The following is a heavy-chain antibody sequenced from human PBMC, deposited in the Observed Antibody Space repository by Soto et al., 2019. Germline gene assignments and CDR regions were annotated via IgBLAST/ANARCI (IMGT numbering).Heavy chain of an antibody. D-gene: IGHD2-2*01. CDR2: IYPGDSDT. V-gene: IGHV5-51*01. CDR1: GYSFTSYW. CDR3: ARPSDIVVVPAAPRGYYFDY. J-gene: IGHJ4*02. Sequence: GESLKISCKGSGYSFTSYWIGWVRQMPGKGLEWMGIIYPGDSDTRYSPSFQGQVTISADKSISTAYLQWSSLKASDTAMYYCARPSDIVVVPAAPRGYYFDYWGQGTLVTVSS.